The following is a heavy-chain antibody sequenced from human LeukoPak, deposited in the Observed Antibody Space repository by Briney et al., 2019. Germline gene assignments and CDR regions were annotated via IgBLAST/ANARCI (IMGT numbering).Heavy chain of an antibody. CDR1: GFTFSNYG. CDR3: TRRSADDSSGYWGS. Sequence: PGGSLRPSCAASGFTFSNYGMHWVRQAPGKGLEWVAVIWYDGSNKYYGDSVKGRFTISRDNSKNTLYLQMNSLRAEDTAVYYCTRRSADDSSGYWGSWGQGTMVTVSS. CDR2: IWYDGSNK. J-gene: IGHJ3*01. D-gene: IGHD3-22*01. V-gene: IGHV3-33*01.